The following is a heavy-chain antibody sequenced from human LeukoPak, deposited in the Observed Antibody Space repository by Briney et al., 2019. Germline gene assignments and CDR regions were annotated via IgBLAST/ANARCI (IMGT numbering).Heavy chain of an antibody. CDR2: ISNGGAGT. Sequence: GGSLRLSCAASGFNFRSHAMSWVRQAPGKGLEWVSVISNGGAGTYYADSVKGRFTISRGSSKNTLYLQMNSLRAEDTAVYFCAKGPMYYYDSSAPYPEYFQRWGQGTLVTVSS. CDR3: AKGPMYYYDSSAPYPEYFQR. V-gene: IGHV3-23*01. CDR1: GFNFRSHA. J-gene: IGHJ1*01. D-gene: IGHD3-22*01.